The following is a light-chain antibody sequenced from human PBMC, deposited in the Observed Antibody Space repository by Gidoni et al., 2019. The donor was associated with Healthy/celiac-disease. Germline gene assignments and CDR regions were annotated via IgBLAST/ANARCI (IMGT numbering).Light chain of an antibody. CDR2: KAS. CDR3: QQYNSYSRT. J-gene: IGKJ1*01. Sequence: DIQMTQSPSTLSASVGDRVTITCRASQSISSWLAWYQQKPGKAPKLLIYKASSLERGVPSRFSGSGSGKEFPLTISSLQADDFATYYCQQYNSYSRTFGQGTKVEIK. V-gene: IGKV1-5*03. CDR1: QSISSW.